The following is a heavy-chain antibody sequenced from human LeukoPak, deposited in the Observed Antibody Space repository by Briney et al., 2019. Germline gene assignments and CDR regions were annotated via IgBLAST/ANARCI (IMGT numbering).Heavy chain of an antibody. CDR2: ISGSGGST. CDR1: GFTFSSYA. J-gene: IGHJ5*02. D-gene: IGHD3-10*01. Sequence: PGGSLRLSCAASGFTFSSYAMSWVRQAPGKGLEWVSAISGSGGSTYYADSVKGRFTISRDNSKNTLYLQMNSLRAEDTAVYYCASHYGSGSSNWLDPWGQGTLVTVSS. V-gene: IGHV3-23*01. CDR3: ASHYGSGSSNWLDP.